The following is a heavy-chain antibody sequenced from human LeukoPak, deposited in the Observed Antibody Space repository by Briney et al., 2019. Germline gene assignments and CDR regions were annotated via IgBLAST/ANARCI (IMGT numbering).Heavy chain of an antibody. D-gene: IGHD1-26*01. V-gene: IGHV4-59*01. J-gene: IGHJ3*02. CDR1: GGSISSYY. CDR3: ARETRLHSGSYSNDAFDI. Sequence: SETLSLTCTVSGGSISSYYWSWIRQPPGKGLEWIGYISYSGSTDYNPSLKSRVTISLDTSKNQFSLRLSSVTAADTAVYYCARETRLHSGSYSNDAFDIWGRGTVVTVSS. CDR2: ISYSGST.